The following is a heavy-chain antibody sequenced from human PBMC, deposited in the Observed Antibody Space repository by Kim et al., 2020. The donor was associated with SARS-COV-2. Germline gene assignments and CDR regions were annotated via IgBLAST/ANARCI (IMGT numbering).Heavy chain of an antibody. Sequence: GGSLRLSCAASGFTFDDYGMSWVRQAPGKGLEWVSGINWNGGSTGYAESVKGRFTISRDNAKNSLYLQMNSLRAEDTALYYCARSVDTPASDGMDVWGQGTTVTVSS. CDR2: INWNGGST. V-gene: IGHV3-20*04. J-gene: IGHJ6*02. D-gene: IGHD5-18*01. CDR1: GFTFDDYG. CDR3: ARSVDTPASDGMDV.